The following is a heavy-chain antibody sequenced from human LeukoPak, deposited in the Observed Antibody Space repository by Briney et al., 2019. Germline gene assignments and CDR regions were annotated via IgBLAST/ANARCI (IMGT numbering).Heavy chain of an antibody. V-gene: IGHV3-74*01. J-gene: IGHJ6*03. CDR1: GFTFSNYW. CDR3: ARRTWGERISDYYYYMDV. D-gene: IGHD1-1*01. CDR2: INNDGTNT. Sequence: HPGGSLRLSCAASGFTFSNYWMHWVRQAPGEGLVWVSRINNDGTNTIYADSVKGRFTISRDNAKNTLYLQMNSLRAEDTAVYYCARRTWGERISDYYYYMDVWGKGTTVTISS.